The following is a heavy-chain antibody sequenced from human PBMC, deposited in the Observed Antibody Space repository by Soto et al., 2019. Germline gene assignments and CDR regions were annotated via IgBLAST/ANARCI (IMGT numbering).Heavy chain of an antibody. CDR2: IYYTGTT. CDR1: GGSISRGNYY. J-gene: IGHJ5*02. CDR3: ARGVTRKRFDP. V-gene: IGHV4-31*02. Sequence: ASETLSLTFTVSGGSISRGNYYWTWIRQHPGKGLEWIGYIYYTGTTYYNPSLKSRVTISLDTSKNQFSLKLSSVTAADTAVYYCARGVTRKRFDPWGQGTLVTVSS.